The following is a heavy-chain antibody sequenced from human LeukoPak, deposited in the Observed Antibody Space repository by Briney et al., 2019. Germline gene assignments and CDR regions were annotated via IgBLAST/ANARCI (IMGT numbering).Heavy chain of an antibody. CDR1: GFTFSSYD. CDR2: VSGSGGSR. Sequence: PGGSLRLSCAASGFTFSSYDMSWVRQAPGKGLEWVSGVSGSGGSRNYADSVKGRFTISRDNSEKTLYLQMNSLRAEDTAVYFCARDRRMRVRGYAKTGTTALDYWGQGTLVTVSS. V-gene: IGHV3-23*01. D-gene: IGHD1-7*01. CDR3: ARDRRMRVRGYAKTGTTALDY. J-gene: IGHJ4*02.